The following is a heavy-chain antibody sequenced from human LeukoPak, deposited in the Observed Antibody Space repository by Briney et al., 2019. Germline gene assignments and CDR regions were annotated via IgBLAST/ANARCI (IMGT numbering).Heavy chain of an antibody. D-gene: IGHD3-10*01. J-gene: IGHJ1*01. CDR2: ISGSGGST. CDR3: AKDPVAALLWFGEFEYFQH. Sequence: GGSLRLSCAPSGFTFSIYAMSCARQAPGRGLEWVSAISGSGGSTYYADSVKGRFTISRDNSKNTLYLQMNSLRAEDTAVYYCAKDPVAALLWFGEFEYFQHWGQGTLVTVSS. V-gene: IGHV3-23*01. CDR1: GFTFSIYA.